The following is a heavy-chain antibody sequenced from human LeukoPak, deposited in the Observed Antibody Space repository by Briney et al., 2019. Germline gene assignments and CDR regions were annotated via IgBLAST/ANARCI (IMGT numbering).Heavy chain of an antibody. V-gene: IGHV3-15*01. CDR2: IRSKPDGGTT. Sequence: GGSLRLSCAASGFTFTNAWMSWVRQTPGKGLEWVGRIRSKPDGGTTDYAAPVKGRFTISRDDSRNTPYLQMNSLKTEDTAIYYCAKGEGSSTSCYNYWGQGTLVTVSS. D-gene: IGHD2-2*01. J-gene: IGHJ4*02. CDR1: GFTFTNAW. CDR3: AKGEGSSTSCYNY.